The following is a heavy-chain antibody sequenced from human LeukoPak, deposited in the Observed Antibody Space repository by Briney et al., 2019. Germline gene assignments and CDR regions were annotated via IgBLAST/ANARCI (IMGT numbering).Heavy chain of an antibody. CDR1: GYTFTTYD. J-gene: IGHJ5*02. Sequence: ASVKVSCKASGYTFTTYDINWVRQATGQGLEWMGWISAYNGNTNYVQKLQGRVTMTTDTSTSTAYMELRNLRSDDTAVYYCARDWVIGPNWFDPWGQGTLVTVSS. CDR2: ISAYNGNT. D-gene: IGHD3-16*01. CDR3: ARDWVIGPNWFDP. V-gene: IGHV1-18*01.